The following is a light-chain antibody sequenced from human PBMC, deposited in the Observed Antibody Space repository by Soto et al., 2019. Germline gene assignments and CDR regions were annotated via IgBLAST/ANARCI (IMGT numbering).Light chain of an antibody. Sequence: DIQMTQSPSSVSASVGDSVTITCRASQGISSWLDWYQQKPGKAPKLLIYAASSLQSGVPSRFSGSGSATDFTLTISSLQPEDVATYYCQQANSFPQTFGQGTKMDIK. CDR3: QQANSFPQT. V-gene: IGKV1-12*01. CDR2: AAS. J-gene: IGKJ2*01. CDR1: QGISSW.